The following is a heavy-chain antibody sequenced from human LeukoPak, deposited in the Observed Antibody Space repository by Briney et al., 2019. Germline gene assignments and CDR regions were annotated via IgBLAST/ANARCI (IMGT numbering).Heavy chain of an antibody. Sequence: GGSLRLSCAASGFTFSSYAMSWVRQAPGKGLEWVSAISGSGGSTYYADSVKGRFTISRDNSKNTLYLQMSSLRAEDTAVYYCAKEAGQDYYDSSGYYNDAFDIWGQGTMVTVS. V-gene: IGHV3-23*01. CDR1: GFTFSSYA. CDR2: ISGSGGST. D-gene: IGHD3-22*01. CDR3: AKEAGQDYYDSSGYYNDAFDI. J-gene: IGHJ3*02.